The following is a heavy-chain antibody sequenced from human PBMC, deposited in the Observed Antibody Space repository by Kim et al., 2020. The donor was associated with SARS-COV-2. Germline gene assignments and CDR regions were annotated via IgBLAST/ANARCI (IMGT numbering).Heavy chain of an antibody. CDR1: GYSFTSYW. V-gene: IGHV5-10-1*01. CDR3: ARGGSPATAKQVGFDY. Sequence: GESLKISCKGSGYSFTSYWISWVRQMPGKGLEWMGRIDPSDSYTNYSPSFQGHVTISADKSISTAYLQWSSLKASNTAMYYCARGGSPATAKQVGFDYWGQGTLVTVSS. CDR2: IDPSDSYT. J-gene: IGHJ4*02. D-gene: IGHD2-2*01.